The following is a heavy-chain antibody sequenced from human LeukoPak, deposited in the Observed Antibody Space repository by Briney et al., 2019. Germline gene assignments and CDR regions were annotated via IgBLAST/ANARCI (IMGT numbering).Heavy chain of an antibody. CDR2: TYYRSKWYN. V-gene: IGHV6-1*01. Sequence: SQTLSLTCDISGDSFSSNSAAWNWIRQSPSRGLEWLGRTYYRSKWYNDYAVSVKSRITINPDTSKNQFSLQLNSVTPEDTAVYYCARDADNVLLWFGELYNWGQGTLVTVSS. J-gene: IGHJ4*02. D-gene: IGHD3-10*01. CDR3: ARDADNVLLWFGELYN. CDR1: GDSFSSNSAA.